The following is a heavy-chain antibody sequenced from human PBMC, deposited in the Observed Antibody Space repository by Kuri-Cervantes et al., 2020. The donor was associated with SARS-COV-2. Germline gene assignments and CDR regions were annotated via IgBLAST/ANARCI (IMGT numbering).Heavy chain of an antibody. Sequence: SGPTLVKPTQTLTLTCTFSGFSLTTSGMCVAWIRQPPGKALEWPARIDWDDDKYYKTSLNTRLSISKDTSKDQVVLTMTNMDPVDTATYYCVRIRAATVIADYWGQGTLVTVSS. V-gene: IGHV2-70*11. D-gene: IGHD4-11*01. CDR1: GFSLTTSGMC. J-gene: IGHJ4*02. CDR3: VRIRAATVIADY. CDR2: IDWDDDK.